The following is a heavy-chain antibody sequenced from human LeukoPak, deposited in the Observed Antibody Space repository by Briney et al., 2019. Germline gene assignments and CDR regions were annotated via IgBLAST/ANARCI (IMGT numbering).Heavy chain of an antibody. D-gene: IGHD1-26*01. CDR2: IYNSGST. CDR3: ARNSSGNYFDY. J-gene: IGHJ4*02. V-gene: IGHV4-38-2*01. CDR1: GNSISNTYY. Sequence: SETLSLTCAVSGNSISNTYYWGWIRQPPGKELEWIGSIYNSGSTHYNPSLKSRATISVDTSKNRFSLKLSSVTAADTAVYYCARNSSGNYFDYWGQGTLVTVSS.